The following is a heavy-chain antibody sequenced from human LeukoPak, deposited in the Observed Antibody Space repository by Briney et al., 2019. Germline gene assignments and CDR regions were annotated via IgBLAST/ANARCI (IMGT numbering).Heavy chain of an antibody. CDR2: VYYSGSA. CDR1: GGSIDTYY. J-gene: IGHJ4*02. CDR3: ARGTQWLVPTTFHY. D-gene: IGHD6-19*01. V-gene: IGHV4-59*01. Sequence: SETLSLTCTVSGGSIDTYYWSWIRQPPGKGLEWIGYVYYSGSATYSPSLKSRVTISVDTSKNQFSLKMSSVTAADTAVYYCARGTQWLVPTTFHYWGQGILVTVSS.